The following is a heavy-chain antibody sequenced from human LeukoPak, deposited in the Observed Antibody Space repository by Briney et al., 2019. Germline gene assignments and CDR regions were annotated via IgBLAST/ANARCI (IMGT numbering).Heavy chain of an antibody. V-gene: IGHV4-4*07. CDR3: ARGPLRGYYDSSGYYSP. J-gene: IGHJ5*02. Sequence: SETLSLTCTVSGGSISSYYWSWIRQPAGKGLEWIGRIYTSGSTNYNPSLKSRVTMSVDTSKNQFSLKLSSVTAADTAVYYCARGPLRGYYDSSGYYSPWGQGTLVTVSS. CDR2: IYTSGST. D-gene: IGHD3-22*01. CDR1: GGSISSYY.